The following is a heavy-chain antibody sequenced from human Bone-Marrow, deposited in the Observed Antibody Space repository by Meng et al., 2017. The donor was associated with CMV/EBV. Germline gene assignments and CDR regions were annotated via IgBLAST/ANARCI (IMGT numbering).Heavy chain of an antibody. V-gene: IGHV4-34*01. Sequence: SQTLSLTCAVYGGSFSGYYWSWIRQPPGKGLEWIGEISHTGTTNYNPSLKSRVTISVDTSKNQFSLKLSSVTAADTAVYYCARDRRVVVVPAAIRGGWFDPWGQGTLVTVSS. J-gene: IGHJ5*02. D-gene: IGHD2-2*02. CDR1: GGSFSGYY. CDR3: ARDRRVVVVPAAIRGGWFDP. CDR2: ISHTGTT.